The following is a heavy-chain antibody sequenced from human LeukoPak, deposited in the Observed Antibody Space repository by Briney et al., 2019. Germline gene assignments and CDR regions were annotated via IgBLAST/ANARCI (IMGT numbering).Heavy chain of an antibody. CDR3: AREGYYDSSGYLPNWFDP. CDR2: IYYSGST. CDR1: GGSISSYY. D-gene: IGHD3-22*01. J-gene: IGHJ5*02. V-gene: IGHV4-59*01. Sequence: PSETLSLTCTVSGGSISSYYWSWIRQPPGKGLEWIGYIYYSGSTNYNPSLKSRVTISVDTSKNQFSLKLSSVTAADTAVYYCAREGYYDSSGYLPNWFDPWGQGTLVTVSS.